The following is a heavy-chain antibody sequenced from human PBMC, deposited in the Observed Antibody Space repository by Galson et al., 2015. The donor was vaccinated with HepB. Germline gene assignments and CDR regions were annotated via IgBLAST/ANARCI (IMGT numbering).Heavy chain of an antibody. V-gene: IGHV4-34*01. D-gene: IGHD4-11*01. CDR1: GGSFSGYY. CDR2: INHSGST. Sequence: ETLSLTCAVYGGSFSGYYWSWIRQPPGKGLEWIGEINHSGSTNYNPSLKSRVTISVDTSKNQFSLKLSSVTAADTAVYYCARRVTYDYSNTKGVNWFDPWGQGTLVTVSS. CDR3: ARRVTYDYSNTKGVNWFDP. J-gene: IGHJ5*02.